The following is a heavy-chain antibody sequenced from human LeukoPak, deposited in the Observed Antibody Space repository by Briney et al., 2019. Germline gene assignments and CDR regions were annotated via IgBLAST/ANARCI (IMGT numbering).Heavy chain of an antibody. CDR2: IYTGGST. CDR1: GFTVSANF. J-gene: IGHJ4*02. D-gene: IGHD1-1*01. V-gene: IGHV3-53*01. CDR3: ARTPGTDYFDY. Sequence: GGSLRLSCAASGFTVSANFMSWVRQAPGKGLEWVSVIYTGGSTYYADSVKGRFTISRDDSKNTLYLQVNSLRAEDTAVYFCARTPGTDYFDYWGQGTLVTVSS.